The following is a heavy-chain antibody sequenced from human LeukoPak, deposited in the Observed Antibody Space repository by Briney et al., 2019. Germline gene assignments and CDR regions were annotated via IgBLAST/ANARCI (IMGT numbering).Heavy chain of an antibody. V-gene: IGHV3-30*01. D-gene: IGHD3-22*01. Sequence: GSLRLSCAASGLTFSSYAMHWVRQAPGKGLEGGAVILYDGSNKYYADSVKGRFTISRDNSKNTLYLQMNSLRAEDTAVYYCARAITYYYDSSGYLLDYWGQGTLVTVSS. J-gene: IGHJ4*02. CDR3: ARAITYYYDSSGYLLDY. CDR1: GLTFSSYA. CDR2: ILYDGSNK.